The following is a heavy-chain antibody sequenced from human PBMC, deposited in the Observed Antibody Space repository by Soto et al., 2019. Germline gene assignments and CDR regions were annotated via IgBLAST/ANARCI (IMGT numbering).Heavy chain of an antibody. CDR2: IYYSGST. V-gene: IGHV4-39*01. CDR3: ARHMEDRNGSGSYYRNYYYYYMDV. Sequence: SETLSLTCTVSGGSISSSSYYWGWIRQPPGKGLEWIGSIYYSGSTYYNPSLKSRVTISVDQSKNQFSLQLGSVTAADTAVYYCARHMEDRNGSGSYYRNYYYYYMDVWGKGTTVTVSS. D-gene: IGHD3-10*01. CDR1: GGSISSSSYY. J-gene: IGHJ6*03.